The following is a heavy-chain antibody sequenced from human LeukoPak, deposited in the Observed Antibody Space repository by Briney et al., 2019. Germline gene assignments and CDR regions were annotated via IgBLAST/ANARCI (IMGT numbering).Heavy chain of an antibody. CDR2: ISSSSSYI. J-gene: IGHJ3*02. D-gene: IGHD3-10*01. CDR1: GFTFDDYT. Sequence: GGSLRLSCAASGFTFDDYTMHWVRQAPGKGLEWVSSISSSSSYIYYADSVKGRFTISRDNAKNSLYLQMNSLRAEDTAVYYCARGITMVRGVISSDAAFDIWGQGTMVTVSS. V-gene: IGHV3-21*01. CDR3: ARGITMVRGVISSDAAFDI.